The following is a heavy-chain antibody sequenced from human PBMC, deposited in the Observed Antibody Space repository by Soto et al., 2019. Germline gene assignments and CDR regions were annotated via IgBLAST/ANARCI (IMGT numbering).Heavy chain of an antibody. J-gene: IGHJ3*02. CDR3: ARYRDDAAYCGADCYSRPLWVFDM. V-gene: IGHV4-59*01. D-gene: IGHD2-21*02. CDR2: IYHSGNT. CDR1: GGSISSYY. Sequence: QVQLQESGPGLVRPSETLSLTCSVSGGSISSYYWTWIRQPPGKGLEWIGYIYHSGNTNYNPSLKSRVTILVDTSRDQFSLKLSSVTAADTAVYYCARYRDDAAYCGADCYSRPLWVFDMWGRGTMVTVSS.